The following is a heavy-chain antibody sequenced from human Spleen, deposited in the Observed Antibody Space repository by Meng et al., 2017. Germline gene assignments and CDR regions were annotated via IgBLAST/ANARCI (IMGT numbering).Heavy chain of an antibody. V-gene: IGHV4-34*01. Sequence: VQLHQWRAGLLKPSEALSLPCAFSGGFFREYYWSWVRQPPGKGLAWIGEINHTGRTNYNPSLKSRVAISIDTSNNQFSLNLSSVTAADTAVYYCARVSGYSVRIYLDYWGQGTLVTVSS. D-gene: IGHD5/OR15-5a*01. CDR2: INHTGRT. CDR1: GGFFREYY. CDR3: ARVSGYSVRIYLDY. J-gene: IGHJ4*02.